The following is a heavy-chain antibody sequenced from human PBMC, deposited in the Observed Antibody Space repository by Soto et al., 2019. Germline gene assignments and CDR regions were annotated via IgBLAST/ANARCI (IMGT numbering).Heavy chain of an antibody. J-gene: IGHJ5*02. CDR3: ARDWRSSSGYTDP. D-gene: IGHD3-22*01. CDR1: GGSISSGDYY. CDR2: IYYSGST. Sequence: QVQLQESGPGLMKPSQTLSLTCTVSGGSISSGDYYWSWIRQPPGKGLEWIGYIYYSGSTYYNPSLKSRVTISVATSKNQFSLKLSSVTAADTAVYYCARDWRSSSGYTDPWGQGTLVTVSS. V-gene: IGHV4-30-4*01.